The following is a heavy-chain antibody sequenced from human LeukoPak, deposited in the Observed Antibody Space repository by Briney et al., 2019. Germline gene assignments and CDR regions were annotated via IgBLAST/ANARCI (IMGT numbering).Heavy chain of an antibody. V-gene: IGHV4-38-2*02. J-gene: IGHJ4*02. CDR1: NYSISSGYY. Sequence: ASETLSLTYTVSNYSISSGYYWGWIRQPPGKGLEWIGSIDHSGSTYYNPSPKSRVTISVDTSKNQFSLKLTSVTAADTAVYYCARVSSGWYYFDYWGQGTLVTVSS. D-gene: IGHD6-19*01. CDR3: ARVSSGWYYFDY. CDR2: IDHSGST.